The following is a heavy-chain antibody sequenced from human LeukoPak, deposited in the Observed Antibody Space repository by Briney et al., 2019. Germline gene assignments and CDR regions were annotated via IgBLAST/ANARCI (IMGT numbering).Heavy chain of an antibody. D-gene: IGHD3-3*01. CDR1: GGSISSHY. CDR3: ARDKNDFWSGYYRGGYYYYYYMDV. V-gene: IGHV4-59*11. CDR2: IYYSGST. Sequence: SETLSLTCTVSGGSISSHYWSWIRQPPGKGLEWIGYIYYSGSTNYNPSLKSRVTISVDTSKNQFPLKLSSVTAADTAVYYCARDKNDFWSGYYRGGYYYYYYMDVWGKGTTVTVSS. J-gene: IGHJ6*03.